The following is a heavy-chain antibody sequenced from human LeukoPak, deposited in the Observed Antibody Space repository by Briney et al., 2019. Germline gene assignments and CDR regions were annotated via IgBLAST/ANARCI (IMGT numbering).Heavy chain of an antibody. CDR2: ISASGGNS. J-gene: IGHJ4*02. CDR1: GFTISDSA. D-gene: IGHD1-26*01. CDR3: ARDIELSC. Sequence: TAGTLRLSCEASGFTISDSAMSWVRQASGRGLEWVSLISASGGNSYYADSVKGRFTVSRDSSKNTLHLQMNSLRAEDTAVYYCARDIELSCWGQGTLVTVSS. V-gene: IGHV3-23*01.